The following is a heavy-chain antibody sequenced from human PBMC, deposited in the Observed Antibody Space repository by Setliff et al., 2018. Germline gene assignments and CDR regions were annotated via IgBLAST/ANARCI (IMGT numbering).Heavy chain of an antibody. CDR1: GGTFSSYG. Sequence: SVKVSCKASGGTFSSYGISWVRQAPGQGLEWLGGTIPNFGTTNYAQEFQGRATIITDESTSTAYMELSSLRFEDTAVYYCAREGVDTRSSTDYRYYMDLWGKGTTVTVSS. CDR3: AREGVDTRSSTDYRYYMDL. D-gene: IGHD5-18*01. V-gene: IGHV1-69*05. J-gene: IGHJ6*03. CDR2: TIPNFGTT.